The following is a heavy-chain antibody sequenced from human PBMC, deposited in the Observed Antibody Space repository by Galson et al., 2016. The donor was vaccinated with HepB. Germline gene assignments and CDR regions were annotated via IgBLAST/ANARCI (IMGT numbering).Heavy chain of an antibody. D-gene: IGHD2/OR15-2a*01. CDR3: AKRHEYCPAVGCSVDY. Sequence: SLRLSCAASGFTFSSYWMAWVRHTPSKGLEWVANIKQDGSEEYYVDSVQGRFTISRDNSNNMLFLQMSSLRPDDTAVYYCAKRHEYCPAVGCSVDYWGQGTLVSVSS. V-gene: IGHV3-7*01. J-gene: IGHJ4*02. CDR2: IKQDGSEE. CDR1: GFTFSSYW.